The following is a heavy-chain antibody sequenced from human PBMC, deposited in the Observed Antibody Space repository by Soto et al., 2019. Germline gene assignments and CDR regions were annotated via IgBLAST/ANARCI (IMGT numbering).Heavy chain of an antibody. J-gene: IGHJ4*02. CDR1: GYTFTSYG. D-gene: IGHD3-9*01. Sequence: ASVKVSCKASGYTFTSYGISWVRQAPGQGLEWMGWISAYNGNTNYAQKLQGRVTMTTDTSTSTAYMELRSLRSDDTAVHYCAGRGDDILTGYQKRSGYWGEGALVAVAS. CDR2: ISAYNGNT. V-gene: IGHV1-18*01. CDR3: AGRGDDILTGYQKRSGY.